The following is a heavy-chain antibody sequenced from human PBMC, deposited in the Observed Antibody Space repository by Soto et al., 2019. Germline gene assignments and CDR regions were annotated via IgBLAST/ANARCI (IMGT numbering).Heavy chain of an antibody. Sequence: GESLKISCKGSGYSFTSYWIGWVRQMPGKGLEWMGIIFPGTSDTKNSPSFQGQVTISADKSISTAYLQWNSLKASDTAMYYCARVPGTWHDYFDYWGQGTLVTVSS. D-gene: IGHD1-26*01. V-gene: IGHV5-51*01. CDR3: ARVPGTWHDYFDY. CDR2: IFPGTSDT. J-gene: IGHJ4*02. CDR1: GYSFTSYW.